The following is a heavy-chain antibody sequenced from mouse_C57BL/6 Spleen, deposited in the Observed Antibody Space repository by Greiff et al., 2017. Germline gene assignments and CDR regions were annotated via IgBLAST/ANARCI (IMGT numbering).Heavy chain of an antibody. J-gene: IGHJ3*01. D-gene: IGHD1-1*02. CDR1: GFTFTDYY. CDR3: ARYSGGSFAD. V-gene: IGHV7-3*01. CDR2: IRNKANGYTT. Sequence: EVQLVESGGGLVQPGGSLSLSCAASGFTFTDYYMSWVRQPPGKALEWLGFIRNKANGYTTEYSASVKGRFTISRDNSQSILYLQMNAQRAEDSATYYCARYSGGSFADRGQGTLVTVSA.